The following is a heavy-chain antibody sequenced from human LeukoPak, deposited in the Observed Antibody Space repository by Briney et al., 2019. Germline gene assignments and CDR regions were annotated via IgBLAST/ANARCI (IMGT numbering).Heavy chain of an antibody. CDR1: GFTFGDYA. CDR2: IRSKAYGGTT. J-gene: IGHJ4*02. V-gene: IGHV3-49*03. Sequence: PGGSLRLSCTASGFTFGDYAMSWFRQAPGKGLEWVGFIRSKAYGGTTEYAASVKGRFTISRDDSKSIAYLQMNSLKTEDTAVYYCTSCSSTSCRGVIDYWGQGTLVTVSS. D-gene: IGHD2-2*01. CDR3: TSCSSTSCRGVIDY.